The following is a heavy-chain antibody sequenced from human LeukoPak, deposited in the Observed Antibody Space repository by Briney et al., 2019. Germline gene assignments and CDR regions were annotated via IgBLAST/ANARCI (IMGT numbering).Heavy chain of an antibody. CDR2: IKQDGSEK. CDR1: GFTFSIYS. CDR3: ARNGWLRLPFPFDY. J-gene: IGHJ4*02. D-gene: IGHD5-12*01. Sequence: GGSLRLSCAASGFTFSIYSMSWVRQAPGRGLEWVANIKQDGSEKYYVDSVKGRFTISRDNAKNSLYLQMNSLRAEDTAVYYCARNGWLRLPFPFDYWGQGTLVTVSS. V-gene: IGHV3-7*01.